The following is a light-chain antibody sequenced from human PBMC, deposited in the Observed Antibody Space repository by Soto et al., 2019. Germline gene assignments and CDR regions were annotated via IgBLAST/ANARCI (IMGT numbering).Light chain of an antibody. V-gene: IGLV2-14*01. CDR2: DVS. CDR3: SSYTSISTLVV. Sequence: QSALTQPASVSGSPGQSITISCTGTSSDVGGYNYVSWYQQHPGKAPKLMIYDVSNRPTGVSNRFSGSTSGNTASLAISGLQAEDAADYYCSSYTSISTLVVFGTGTKGTDL. CDR1: SSDVGGYNY. J-gene: IGLJ1*01.